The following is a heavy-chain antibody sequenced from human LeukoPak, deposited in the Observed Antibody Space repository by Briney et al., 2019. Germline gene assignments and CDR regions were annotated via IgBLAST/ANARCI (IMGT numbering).Heavy chain of an antibody. V-gene: IGHV3-23*01. CDR2: ISGSGGST. D-gene: IGHD6-6*01. CDR3: AKPNLAARLNWFDP. CDR1: GFTFSSYA. Sequence: GGSLRLSCAASGFTFSSYAMSWVRQAPGKGLEWVSAISGSGGSTYYADSVKGRFTISRDNSKNTLYLQMNSLRAEDTAVCYCAKPNLAARLNWFDPWGQGTLVTVSS. J-gene: IGHJ5*02.